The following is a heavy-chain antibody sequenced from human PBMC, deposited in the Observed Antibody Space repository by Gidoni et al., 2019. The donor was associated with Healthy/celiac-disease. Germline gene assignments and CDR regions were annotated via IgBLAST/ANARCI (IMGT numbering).Heavy chain of an antibody. V-gene: IGHV4-59*01. CDR1: GGSISSYY. J-gene: IGHJ4*02. Sequence: QVQLQESGPGLVKPSETLSLTCPVPGGSISSYYWSWIRQPPGKGLEWIGYIYYSGSTNYNPSLKSRVTISVDTSKNQFSLKLSSVTAADTAVYYCARVDYGDYVWGQGTLVTVSS. CDR2: IYYSGST. D-gene: IGHD4-17*01. CDR3: ARVDYGDYV.